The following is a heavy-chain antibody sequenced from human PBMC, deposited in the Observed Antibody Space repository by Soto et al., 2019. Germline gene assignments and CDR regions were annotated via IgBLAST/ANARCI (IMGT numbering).Heavy chain of an antibody. CDR2: ISWNSGSI. J-gene: IGHJ4*02. V-gene: IGHV3-9*01. CDR1: GFTFDDYA. Sequence: GGSLRLSCAASGFTFDDYAMHWVRQAPGKGLEWVSGISWNSGSIGSADAVKGRFTISRDNAKNSLYLQMNSLRAEDTALYYCAKGKYSSSWLFDYWGQGTLVTVSS. D-gene: IGHD6-13*01. CDR3: AKGKYSSSWLFDY.